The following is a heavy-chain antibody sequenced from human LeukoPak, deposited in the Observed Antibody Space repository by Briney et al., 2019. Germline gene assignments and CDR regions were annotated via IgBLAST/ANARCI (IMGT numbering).Heavy chain of an antibody. V-gene: IGHV3-48*02. J-gene: IGHJ6*03. CDR1: GYSFSGFG. CDR3: ARAPTPYFTYYMDV. Sequence: GGSLRLSCAASGYSFSGFGMNWVRQAPGKGLEWISYIGSSGSAGGNIYYAVSVKGRFTVSRDNAKDSLFLQMNSLQDADTAVYYCARAPTPYFTYYMDVWGKGTTVTVSS. D-gene: IGHD2-21*01. CDR2: IGSSGSAGGNI.